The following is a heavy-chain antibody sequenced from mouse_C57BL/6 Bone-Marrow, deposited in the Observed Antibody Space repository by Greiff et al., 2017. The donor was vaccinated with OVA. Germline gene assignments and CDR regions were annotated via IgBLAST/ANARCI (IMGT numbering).Heavy chain of an antibody. CDR2: SRNKANDYTT. CDR3: ARGTVVATDWYFDV. CDR1: GFTFSDFY. J-gene: IGHJ1*03. Sequence: EVKLVESGGGLVQSGRSLRLSCATSGFTFSDFYMEWVRQAPGKGLEWIAVSRNKANDYTTEYSASVKGRFIVSRDTSQSILYLQMNALRAEDTAIYYCARGTVVATDWYFDVWGTGTTVTVSS. V-gene: IGHV7-1*01. D-gene: IGHD1-1*01.